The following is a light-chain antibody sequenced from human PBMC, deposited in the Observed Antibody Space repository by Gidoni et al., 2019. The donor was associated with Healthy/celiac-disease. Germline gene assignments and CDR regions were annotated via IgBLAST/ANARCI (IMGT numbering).Light chain of an antibody. J-gene: IGKJ5*01. CDR3: QQSYSTPIT. V-gene: IGKV1-39*01. CDR2: AAS. CDR1: QSISSY. Sequence: DIQMTQSPSSLSASVGDRVTITCRASQSISSYLNWSQQKPGKAPKLLIYAASSLQSGVPSRFSGSGSGTDFTLTISSLQPEDFATYYCQQSYSTPITVGQGTRLEIK.